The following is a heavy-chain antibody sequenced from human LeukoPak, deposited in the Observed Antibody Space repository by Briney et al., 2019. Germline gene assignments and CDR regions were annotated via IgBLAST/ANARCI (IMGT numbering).Heavy chain of an antibody. V-gene: IGHV3-23*01. D-gene: IGHD3-3*01. CDR2: ISGSVGST. CDR3: AKEDDFWSGYSGFDY. CDR1: GFTFSSYA. Sequence: GGSLRLSCAASGFTFSSYAMSWVRQAPGKGLEWVSSISGSVGSTSYADSVKGRFTISRDNSKNTLYLQMNSLRAEDTALYYCAKEDDFWSGYSGFDYWGQGTLVTVSS. J-gene: IGHJ4*02.